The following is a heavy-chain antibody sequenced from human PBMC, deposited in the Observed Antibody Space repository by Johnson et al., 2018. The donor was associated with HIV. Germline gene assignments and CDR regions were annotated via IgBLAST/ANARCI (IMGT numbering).Heavy chain of an antibody. V-gene: IGHV3-66*02. D-gene: IGHD5-18*01. CDR3: ARLPSGYSRDGFNI. J-gene: IGHJ3*02. Sequence: LSCAASGITVSSNYMSWVRQAPGKGLEWVSVIFSVGNTYYADSVKGRFTISRDNSKNTLYLQMNSLRADDTAVYYCARLPSGYSRDGFNIWGQGTMVTVSS. CDR1: GITVSSNY. CDR2: IFSVGNT.